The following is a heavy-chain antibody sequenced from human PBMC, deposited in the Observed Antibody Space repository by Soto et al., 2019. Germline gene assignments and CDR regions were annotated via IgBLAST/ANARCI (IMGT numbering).Heavy chain of an antibody. CDR2: ISYDGSSK. D-gene: IGHD6-19*01. Sequence: QLQLVESGGGVVQPGGSLRLSCVASGFTFSIFSLHWVRQAPGKGLEWLALISYDGSSKYNADSVKGRFTISRENSTNTLYLQLSSPRPEDTAVYYCARTTAVAGTPEFDYWGQGALVTVSS. J-gene: IGHJ4*02. CDR1: GFTFSIFS. V-gene: IGHV3-30-3*01. CDR3: ARTTAVAGTPEFDY.